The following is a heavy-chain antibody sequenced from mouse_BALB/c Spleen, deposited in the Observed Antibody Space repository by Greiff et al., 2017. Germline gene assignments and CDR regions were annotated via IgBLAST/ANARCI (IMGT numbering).Heavy chain of an antibody. V-gene: IGHV5-12-1*01. D-gene: IGHD1-1*01. CDR1: GFAFSSYD. Sequence: EVQRVESGGGLVKPGGSLKLSCAASGFAFSSYDMSWVRQTPEKRLEWVAYISSGGGSTYYPDTVKGRFTISRDNAKNTLYLQMSSLKSEDTAMYYCARHDTTVVRGGYYAMDYWGQGTSVTVSS. CDR2: ISSGGGST. CDR3: ARHDTTVVRGGYYAMDY. J-gene: IGHJ4*01.